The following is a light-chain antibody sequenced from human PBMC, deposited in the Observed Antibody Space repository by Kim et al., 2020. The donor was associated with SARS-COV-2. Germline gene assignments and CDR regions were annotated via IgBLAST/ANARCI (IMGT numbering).Light chain of an antibody. J-gene: IGKJ2*01. V-gene: IGKV3-20*01. CDR1: QSVSRSA. CDR3: LQYVDSPYT. CDR2: GAS. Sequence: EEATLPCRAGQSVSRSALAWYQQKPGQAPRLLSYGASSRATGIPDRFSGSGSGTDFTLTISRLEPEDFAVFYCLQYVDSPYTFGQGTKLEI.